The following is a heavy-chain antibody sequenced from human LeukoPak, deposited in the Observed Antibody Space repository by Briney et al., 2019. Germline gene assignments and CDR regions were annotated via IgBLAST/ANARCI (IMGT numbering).Heavy chain of an antibody. D-gene: IGHD3-22*01. CDR3: ARVGYYYDSSGYLYE. V-gene: IGHV1-69*05. Sequence: SVRVSCKASGGTFSSYAISWVRQAPGQGLEWMGRIIPIFGTANYAQKFQGRVTITTDESTSTAYMELSSLRSEDTAVYYCARVGYYYDSSGYLYEWGQGTLVTVSS. CDR2: IIPIFGTA. J-gene: IGHJ4*02. CDR1: GGTFSSYA.